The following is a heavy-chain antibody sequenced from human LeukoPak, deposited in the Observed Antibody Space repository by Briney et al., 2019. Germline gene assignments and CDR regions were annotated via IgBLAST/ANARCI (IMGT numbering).Heavy chain of an antibody. CDR3: AKGDVLLWFGELT. CDR1: GFTFSGHA. CDR2: ISDSGGST. Sequence: GGSLRLSCAASGFTFSGHAMSWVRQAPGKGLEWVSVISDSGGSTYYADSVKGRFTISRDNSKNTLYLQMNSLRAEDTAVYYCAKGDVLLWFGELTWGQGTLVTVSS. D-gene: IGHD3-10*01. J-gene: IGHJ4*02. V-gene: IGHV3-23*01.